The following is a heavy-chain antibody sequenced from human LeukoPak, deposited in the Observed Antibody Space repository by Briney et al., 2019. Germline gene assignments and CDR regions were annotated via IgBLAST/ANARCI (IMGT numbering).Heavy chain of an antibody. CDR3: ARRGRAAGKYGGYEYWYFDY. V-gene: IGHV4-59*08. CDR1: GGSMSNYY. Sequence: SETLSLTCTVSGGSMSNYYWSWVRQIPGKGLEWIGYISYSGSTNHNPPLKSRVTISVDTSKNRFSLKLSSVTAADTAVYYCARRGRAAGKYGGYEYWYFDYWGQGTLVTVSS. D-gene: IGHD5-12*01. CDR2: ISYSGST. J-gene: IGHJ4*02.